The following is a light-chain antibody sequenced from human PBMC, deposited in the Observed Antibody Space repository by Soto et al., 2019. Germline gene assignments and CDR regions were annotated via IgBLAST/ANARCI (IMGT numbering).Light chain of an antibody. CDR3: AVWDDGLNGYV. CDR1: TSNIGYNT. CDR2: SXD. V-gene: IGLV1-44*01. Sequence: QSVLTQPPSASGTPGQRVTISCSGSTSNIGYNTVNWYQQLPGTVPKLLIYSXDQRXXXXXARXXXSQSGTSASLAIAGLQAXDEADYYCAVWDDGLNGYVFGTGTKLTVL. J-gene: IGLJ1*01.